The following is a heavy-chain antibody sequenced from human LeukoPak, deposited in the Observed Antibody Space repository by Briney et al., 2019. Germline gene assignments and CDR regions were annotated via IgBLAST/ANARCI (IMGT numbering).Heavy chain of an antibody. Sequence: GGSLRLSCAASGFTFSSYAMSWVRQAPGKGLEWVSAISGNGGSTYYADSVKGRFTISRDNSKNTLYLQMNSLRAEDTAVYYCAKDLTKGGGYDVYWGQGTLVTVSS. CDR3: AKDLTKGGGYDVY. CDR1: GFTFSSYA. V-gene: IGHV3-23*01. J-gene: IGHJ4*02. CDR2: ISGNGGST. D-gene: IGHD5-12*01.